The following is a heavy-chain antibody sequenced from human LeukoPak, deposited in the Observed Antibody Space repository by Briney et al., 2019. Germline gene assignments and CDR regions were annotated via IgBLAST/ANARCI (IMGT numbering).Heavy chain of an antibody. D-gene: IGHD1-26*01. CDR1: GGSFSGYY. Sequence: SETLSLTCAVYGGSFSGYYWSWIRQPPGKGLEWIGEINHSGSTNYNPSLKSRVTISVDTSKNQFSLKLSSVTAADTAVYYCARGLGGVGAASLIAYYFDYWGQGTLVTASS. CDR3: ARGLGGVGAASLIAYYFDY. CDR2: INHSGST. J-gene: IGHJ4*02. V-gene: IGHV4-34*01.